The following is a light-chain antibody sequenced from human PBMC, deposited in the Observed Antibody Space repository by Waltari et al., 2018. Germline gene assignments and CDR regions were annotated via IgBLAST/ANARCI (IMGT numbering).Light chain of an antibody. CDR2: HVS. J-gene: IGLJ3*02. CDR3: ISYTTSYTCV. Sequence: QSALTQPASVSGSPGQSITISCTGSSRYVGGYNYVSWYQQHPGKAPKLMTYHVSERTSGVSNLFSGSKSGDTASLTISGLQTEDEADYYCISYTTSYTCVFGGGTKLTVL. V-gene: IGLV2-14*01. CDR1: SRYVGGYNY.